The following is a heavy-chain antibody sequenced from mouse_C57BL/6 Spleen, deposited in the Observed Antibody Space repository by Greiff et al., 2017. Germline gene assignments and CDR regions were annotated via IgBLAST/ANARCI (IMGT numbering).Heavy chain of an antibody. Sequence: EVMLVESGGGLVKPGGSLKLSCAASGFTFSSYAMSWVRQTPEKRLEWVATISDGGSYTYYPDNVKGRFTISRDNAKNNLYLQMSHLKSEDTAMYYCARDAGNYVGCAYWGQGTLVTVSA. J-gene: IGHJ3*01. CDR2: ISDGGSYT. V-gene: IGHV5-4*01. CDR1: GFTFSSYA. D-gene: IGHD2-1*01. CDR3: ARDAGNYVGCAY.